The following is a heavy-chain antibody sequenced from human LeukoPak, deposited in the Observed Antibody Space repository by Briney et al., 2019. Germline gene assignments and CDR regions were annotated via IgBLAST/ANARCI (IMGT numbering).Heavy chain of an antibody. D-gene: IGHD5-18*01. V-gene: IGHV3-48*01. CDR1: AFTFSTYT. Sequence: GGSLGLSCAASAFTFSTYTMNWVRQAPGKGLDWVAYISGSSSTIYYADSVKGRFTISRDNAKNSLYLQMNSLRAEDTAVYYCARKYIYGFDYWGQGTLVTVSS. CDR3: ARKYIYGFDY. J-gene: IGHJ4*02. CDR2: ISGSSSTI.